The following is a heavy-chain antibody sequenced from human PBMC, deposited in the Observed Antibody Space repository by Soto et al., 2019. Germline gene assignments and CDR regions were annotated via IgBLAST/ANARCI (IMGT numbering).Heavy chain of an antibody. D-gene: IGHD6-19*01. V-gene: IGHV3-23*01. J-gene: IGHJ5*02. CDR1: GFTFSSYA. Sequence: EVQLLESGGGLVQPGGSLRLSCAASGFTFSSYAMSWVRQAPGKGLEWVSAISGSGGSTYYADSVKGRFTISRDNSKNSLYLPMNSLRAEDTAVDYCAKDLRGWCNWFDHWGQGTLVTVSS. CDR3: AKDLRGWCNWFDH. CDR2: ISGSGGST.